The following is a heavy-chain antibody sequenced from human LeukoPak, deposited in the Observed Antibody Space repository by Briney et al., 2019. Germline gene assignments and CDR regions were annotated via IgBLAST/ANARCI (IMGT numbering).Heavy chain of an antibody. V-gene: IGHV3-23*01. CDR1: GFTFSNYA. CDR3: AKWGDYDVLTGYYVSDY. J-gene: IGHJ4*02. Sequence: GASLRLSCAASGFTFSNYAMIWVRQAPGKGLEWVSAITGSGSGIYYADSMKSRFTISRDNSKNTLYLQINSLRAEDTAVYYCAKWGDYDVLTGYYVSDYWGQGTLVTVSS. D-gene: IGHD3-9*01. CDR2: ITGSGSGI.